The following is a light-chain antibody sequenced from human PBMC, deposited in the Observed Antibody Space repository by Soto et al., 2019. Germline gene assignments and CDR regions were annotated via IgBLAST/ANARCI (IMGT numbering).Light chain of an antibody. CDR1: QSITTY. V-gene: IGKV1-39*01. CDR2: AAS. Sequence: DIQMTQSPSTLSASVGDRVTITCRASQSITTYVNWYQQKLGKAPTLLIYAASSLQSGVPSRFSGSGSGTDFTLTISSLRPEDFATYFCHQCYSSPRTFGQGTKVEI. J-gene: IGKJ1*01. CDR3: HQCYSSPRT.